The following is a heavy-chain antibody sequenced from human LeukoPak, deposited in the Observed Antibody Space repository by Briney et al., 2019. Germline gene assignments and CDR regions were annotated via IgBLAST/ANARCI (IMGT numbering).Heavy chain of an antibody. V-gene: IGHV4-31*03. CDR1: GGSISRGGYY. J-gene: IGHJ4*02. CDR2: IYYSGST. D-gene: IGHD6-13*01. CDR3: AREGAYRSSSADY. Sequence: SQTLSLTCTVSGGSISRGGYYWSWTRQHPGKGLEWIGYIYYSGSTYYNPPLKSRVTISVDTSKNQFSLKLSSVTAADTAVYYCAREGAYRSSSADYWGQATLVTVSS.